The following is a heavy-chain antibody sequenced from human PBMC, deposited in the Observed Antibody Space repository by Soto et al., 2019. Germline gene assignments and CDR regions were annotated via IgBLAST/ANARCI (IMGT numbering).Heavy chain of an antibody. J-gene: IGHJ4*02. D-gene: IGHD3-22*01. CDR3: ARGASPYDSSGYYTGY. V-gene: IGHV1-69*01. CDR2: IIPIFGTA. CDR1: GGTFSSYA. Sequence: QVQLVQSGAEVKKPGSSVKVSCKASGGTFSSYAISWVRQAPGQGLEWMGGIIPIFGTANYAQKFQGRVTITAGESTSTAYMELSSLRSEDTAVYYCARGASPYDSSGYYTGYWGQGTLVTVSS.